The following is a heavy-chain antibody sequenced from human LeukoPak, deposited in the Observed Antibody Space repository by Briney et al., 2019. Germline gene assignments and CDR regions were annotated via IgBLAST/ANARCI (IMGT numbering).Heavy chain of an antibody. CDR3: AKDPRAMGLYFFDD. D-gene: IGHD3-16*01. Sequence: GGSLRLSCVGSGFTFNAYAMNWVRQRPGKGPEWVSIISSSGDATDYAESVKDRLSISRDNDKKTLYLQIKRPRADDTAIYYCAKDPRAMGLYFFDDWGQGSLVIVSS. V-gene: IGHV3-23*01. CDR2: ISSSGDAT. J-gene: IGHJ4*01. CDR1: GFTFNAYA.